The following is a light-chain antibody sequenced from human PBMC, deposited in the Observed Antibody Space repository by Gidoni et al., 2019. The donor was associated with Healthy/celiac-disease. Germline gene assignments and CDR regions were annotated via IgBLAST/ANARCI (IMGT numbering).Light chain of an antibody. CDR1: SSNIGAGYD. CDR2: GNT. Sequence: QSVLPQPPSVSGAPGQRVTISCTGSSSNIGAGYDVHWYQQLPGTAPKLLIYGNTNRPSGVPDRFSGSKSGTSASLAITGLQAEDEADYYCQSYDSSLGRVFGGGTKLTVL. V-gene: IGLV1-40*01. J-gene: IGLJ2*01. CDR3: QSYDSSLGRV.